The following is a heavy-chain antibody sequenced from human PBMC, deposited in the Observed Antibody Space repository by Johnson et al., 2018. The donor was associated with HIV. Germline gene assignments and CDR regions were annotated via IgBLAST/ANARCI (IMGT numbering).Heavy chain of an antibody. J-gene: IGHJ3*02. CDR2: ISYDGGNE. CDR1: GFTFSSFA. CDR3: AKDQASSLNAFDI. D-gene: IGHD2-2*01. V-gene: IGHV3-30*04. Sequence: QVQLVESGGGVVQPGRSLRLSCAASGFTFSSFAMHWVRQAPGKGLEWVAVISYDGGNEYYADSVKGRFTISRDISKNTLDLQMNSLRAEDTAVYYCAKDQASSLNAFDIWGQGTMVTVSS.